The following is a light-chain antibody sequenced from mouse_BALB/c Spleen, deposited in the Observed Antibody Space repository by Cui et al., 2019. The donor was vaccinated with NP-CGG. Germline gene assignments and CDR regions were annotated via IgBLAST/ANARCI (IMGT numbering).Light chain of an antibody. CDR3: ALWYSNHWV. V-gene: IGLV1*01. CDR1: TGTVTTSNY. CDR2: GTN. Sequence: QIIMTQASATTTSPGDTVTLTCRSSTGTVTTSNYANWVQEKPDHLFTGLIGGTNNRAPGVPARFSGSLIGDKAALTITGAQTEDEAIYFCALWYSNHWVFGGGTKLTVL. J-gene: IGLJ1*01.